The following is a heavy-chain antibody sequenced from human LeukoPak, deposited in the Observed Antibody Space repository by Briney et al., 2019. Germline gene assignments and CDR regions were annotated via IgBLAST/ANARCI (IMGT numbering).Heavy chain of an antibody. D-gene: IGHD3-22*01. CDR2: IGVGGTT. CDR3: AKAQGYYDC. J-gene: IGHJ4*02. Sequence: QPGGSLRLSCAASGFTFSNYGMNWVRQAPGKGLEWVSGIGVGGTTYYADSVKGRFTISRDTSKGTLYLQMNSLRAEDTAVYYCAKAQGYYDCWGQGTLVTVSS. CDR1: GFTFSNYG. V-gene: IGHV3-23*01.